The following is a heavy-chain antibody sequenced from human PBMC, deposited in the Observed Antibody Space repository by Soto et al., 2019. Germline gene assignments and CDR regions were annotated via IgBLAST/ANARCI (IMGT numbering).Heavy chain of an antibody. CDR2: ISNSGNNI. V-gene: IGHV3-48*02. CDR3: VRWDYYDSSGCYGLDF. J-gene: IGHJ4*02. CDR1: GYTFSSYN. Sequence: RLSCSVSGYTFSSYNMNWVRQTPAKGLEWLAYISNSGNNIYYADSVKGRFTTSRDNAKNSLYLQMNSLRDEDTALYFCVRWDYYDSSGCYGLDFWGQGTLVTVSS. D-gene: IGHD3-22*01.